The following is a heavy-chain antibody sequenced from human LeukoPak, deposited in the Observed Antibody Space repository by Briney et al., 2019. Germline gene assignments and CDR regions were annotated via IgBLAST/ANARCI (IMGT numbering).Heavy chain of an antibody. CDR3: ASASTASSPFDY. D-gene: IGHD2-2*01. V-gene: IGHV3-21*01. CDR2: ISSSSSYI. Sequence: GGSLRLSCAASGFTFRSYSMNWVRQAPGKGLEWVSSISSSSSYIYYADSVKGRFTISRDNAKNSLHLQMNSLRAEDTAVYYCASASTASSPFDYWGQGTLVTVSS. J-gene: IGHJ4*02. CDR1: GFTFRSYS.